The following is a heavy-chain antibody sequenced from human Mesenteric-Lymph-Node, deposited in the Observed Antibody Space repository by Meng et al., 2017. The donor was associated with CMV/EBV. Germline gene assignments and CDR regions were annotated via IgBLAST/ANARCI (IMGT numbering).Heavy chain of an antibody. CDR3: ARYGSGSYYKDPFDY. Sequence: SGFTFSSHWMHWVRQAPGKGLVWVSHIGGGGSDTGYADSVKGRFTITRDNAKNTLFLQMNSLRVDDTAMYYCARYGSGSYYKDPFDYWGQGTLVTVSS. J-gene: IGHJ4*02. V-gene: IGHV3-74*01. CDR1: GFTFSSHW. CDR2: IGGGGSDT. D-gene: IGHD3-10*01.